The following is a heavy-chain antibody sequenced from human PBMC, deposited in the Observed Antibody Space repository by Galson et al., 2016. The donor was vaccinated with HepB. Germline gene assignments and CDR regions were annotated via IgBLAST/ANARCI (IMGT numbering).Heavy chain of an antibody. J-gene: IGHJ5*02. CDR1: GFSFTSYW. V-gene: IGHV5-51*01. Sequence: SGAEVKKPGESLTISCKGSGFSFTSYWIAWVRQMPGKGLEWMGVIFPGDSDTRFSPPFQGKVTFSVDRSISTAYLQWSSLKASDSAMYYFATNRDPEQAPLDAWGQGTLVTVSS. CDR3: ATNRDPEQAPLDA. D-gene: IGHD1-14*01. CDR2: IFPGDSDT.